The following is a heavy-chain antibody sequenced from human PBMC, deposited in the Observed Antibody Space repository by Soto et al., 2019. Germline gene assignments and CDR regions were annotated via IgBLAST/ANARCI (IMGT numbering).Heavy chain of an antibody. D-gene: IGHD1-26*01. CDR3: ARDLDSGSYYFDY. V-gene: IGHV1-18*04. CDR1: GYTFSSYC. CDR2: ISAYTGKT. J-gene: IGHJ4*02. Sequence: ASVKVSCKASGYTFSSYCISWVRQAPGQGLEWMGWISAYTGKTNYAQKLQGRVTMTTDTSTSTAYMEVRSLRSDDTAVYYCARDLDSGSYYFDYWGQGTLVTVSS.